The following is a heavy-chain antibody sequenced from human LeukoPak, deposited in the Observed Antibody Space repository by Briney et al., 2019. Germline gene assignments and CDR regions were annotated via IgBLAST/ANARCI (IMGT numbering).Heavy chain of an antibody. Sequence: GESLKISCKGSGYSFTSYWISWVRQMPGKGLEWMGRIDPSDSYTNYSPSFQGHVTISADKSISTAYLQWSSLKASDTAMYYCARQMARGQFSGEADYWGQGTLVTVSS. V-gene: IGHV5-10-1*01. D-gene: IGHD3-10*01. J-gene: IGHJ4*02. CDR2: IDPSDSYT. CDR1: GYSFTSYW. CDR3: ARQMARGQFSGEADY.